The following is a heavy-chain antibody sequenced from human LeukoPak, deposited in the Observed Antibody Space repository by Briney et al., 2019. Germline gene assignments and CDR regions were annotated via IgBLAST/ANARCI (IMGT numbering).Heavy chain of an antibody. Sequence: SVKVSCKASGGTFSSYAISWVRQAPGQGLEWMGGIIPIFGTANYAQKFQGRVTITTDESTSTAYMELSSLRSEGTAVYDCANAWYYDFWSGYPNWFDPWGQGTLVTVSS. CDR2: IIPIFGTA. CDR1: GGTFSSYA. V-gene: IGHV1-69*05. J-gene: IGHJ5*02. D-gene: IGHD3-3*01. CDR3: ANAWYYDFWSGYPNWFDP.